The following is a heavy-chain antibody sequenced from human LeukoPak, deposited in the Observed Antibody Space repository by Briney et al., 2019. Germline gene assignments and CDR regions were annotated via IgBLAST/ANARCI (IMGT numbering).Heavy chain of an antibody. CDR1: GGSIRSYY. CDR2: IYTSGSA. CDR3: ARDAGHQLSRRYYYAMDV. D-gene: IGHD2-2*01. V-gene: IGHV4-4*07. Sequence: SETLSLTCTVSGGSIRSYYWTWIRQPAGKGLEWIGRIYTSGSANYNPSLKGRVTMSVDTSKNQLSLKLSSVTAADTAVYYCARDAGHQLSRRYYYAMDVWGQGTTVTVSS. J-gene: IGHJ6*02.